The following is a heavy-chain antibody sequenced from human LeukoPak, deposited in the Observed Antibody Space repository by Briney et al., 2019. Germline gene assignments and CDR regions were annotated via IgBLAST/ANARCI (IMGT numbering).Heavy chain of an antibody. CDR2: ISYDGSNK. V-gene: IGHV3-30*03. D-gene: IGHD3-10*01. J-gene: IGHJ5*02. CDR3: ARDIVGASNWFDP. Sequence: GSLRLSCAASGFTFSSYGMHWVRQAPGKGLEWVAVISYDGSNKYYADSVKGRFTISRDNSKNTLYLQMNSLRAEDTAVYYCARDIVGASNWFDPWGQGTLVTVSS. CDR1: GFTFSSYG.